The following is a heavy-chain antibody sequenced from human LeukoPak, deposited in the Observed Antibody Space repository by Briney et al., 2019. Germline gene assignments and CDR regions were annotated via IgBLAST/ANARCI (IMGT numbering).Heavy chain of an antibody. CDR3: ARGSWELLH. J-gene: IGHJ4*02. V-gene: IGHV1-8*03. D-gene: IGHD1-26*01. CDR1: GYTFTSYD. CDR2: MNPNSGNT. Sequence: ASVKVSCKASGYTFTSYDINWVRQATGQGLEWMGWMNPNSGNTGYAQEFQGRVTITRNASISTAYMELSSLRSEDTAVYYCARGSWELLHWGQGTLVTVSS.